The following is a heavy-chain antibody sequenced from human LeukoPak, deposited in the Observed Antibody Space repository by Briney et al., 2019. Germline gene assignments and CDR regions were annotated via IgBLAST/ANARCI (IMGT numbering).Heavy chain of an antibody. CDR3: ARVGSAVGGRYYYYYYMDV. CDR2: IYYSGST. D-gene: IGHD3-10*01. Sequence: KPSETLSLTCTVSGGSISSSSYYWGWIRQPPGKGLEWIGSIYYSGSTYYNPSLKSRVTISVDTSKNQFSLKLSSVTAADTAVYYCARVGSAVGGRYYYYYYMDVWGKGTTVTVSS. J-gene: IGHJ6*03. CDR1: GGSISSSSYY. V-gene: IGHV4-39*07.